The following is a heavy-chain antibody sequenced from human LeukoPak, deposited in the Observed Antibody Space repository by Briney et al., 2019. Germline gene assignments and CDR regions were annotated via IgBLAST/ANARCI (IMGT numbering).Heavy chain of an antibody. J-gene: IGHJ4*02. CDR2: INRDGSNT. Sequence: GGSVRLSCAASGFPYNSYWMHGARQAPGKGRVWVSRINRDGSNTNYADAVKGRFTISRDNARNTLFLQMNSLTADDTAVYYCARGYDSISRIDYWGQGTLVTVSS. D-gene: IGHD6-13*01. CDR3: ARGYDSISRIDY. V-gene: IGHV3-74*01. CDR1: GFPYNSYW.